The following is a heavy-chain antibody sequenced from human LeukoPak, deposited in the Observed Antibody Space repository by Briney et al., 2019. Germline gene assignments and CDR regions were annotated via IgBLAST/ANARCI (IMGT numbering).Heavy chain of an antibody. CDR3: ARDRRPAAMGDAFDI. CDR1: GGSISSGGYY. CDR2: IYYGGST. V-gene: IGHV4-31*03. Sequence: PSETLSLTCTVSGGSISSGGYYWSWIRQHPGKGLEWIGYIYYGGSTYYNPSLKSRVTISVDTSKNQFSLKLSSVTAADTAVYYCARDRRPAAMGDAFDIWGQGTMVTVSS. D-gene: IGHD2-2*01. J-gene: IGHJ3*02.